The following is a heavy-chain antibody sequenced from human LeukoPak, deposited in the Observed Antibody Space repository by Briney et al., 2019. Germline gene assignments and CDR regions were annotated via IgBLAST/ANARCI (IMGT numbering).Heavy chain of an antibody. CDR2: INHGGST. J-gene: IGHJ4*02. Sequence: SETLSLTCAVSGGSFSGHYWNWIRQPPGKGLEWIGEINHGGSTNYNPSLKSRVTISVDTSQNQFSLRLSSVTAADAAVYYCARGRKLGAPLYYFDYWGQGTLVTVSS. CDR1: GGSFSGHY. CDR3: ARGRKLGAPLYYFDY. V-gene: IGHV4-34*01. D-gene: IGHD1-26*01.